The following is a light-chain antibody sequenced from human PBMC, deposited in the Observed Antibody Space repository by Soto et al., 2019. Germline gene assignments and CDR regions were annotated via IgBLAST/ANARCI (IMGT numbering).Light chain of an antibody. Sequence: VLTQSPSSLAVSLGERVTVNCRSSQSVLDNSTNKSYLAWYQKKPGHPPKLLVHWASVREAGVPDRFSGGGSGTDFTLTISSLQAEDVAVYYCHQYYTTPQTFGQGTQLEIK. CDR3: HQYYTTPQT. J-gene: IGKJ2*01. V-gene: IGKV4-1*01. CDR2: WAS. CDR1: QSVLDNSTNKSY.